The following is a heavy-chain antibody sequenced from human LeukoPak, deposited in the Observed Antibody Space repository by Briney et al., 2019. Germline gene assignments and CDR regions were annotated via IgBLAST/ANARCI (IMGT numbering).Heavy chain of an antibody. D-gene: IGHD5-24*01. CDR3: ARGGDGYNWGFDY. CDR1: GFTVSSNY. Sequence: PGGSLRLSCAASGFTVSSNYMSWVRQAPGKALEGVSFIYSGGRTYYADSVKGRITISRDNSKTTLYLQRNSLRAADTAVYYCARGGDGYNWGFDYWGQGTLVTVSS. CDR2: IYSGGRT. V-gene: IGHV3-66*01. J-gene: IGHJ4*02.